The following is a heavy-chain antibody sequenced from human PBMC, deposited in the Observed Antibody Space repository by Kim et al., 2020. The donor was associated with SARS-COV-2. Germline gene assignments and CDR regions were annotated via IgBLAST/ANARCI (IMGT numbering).Heavy chain of an antibody. CDR1: GFTFSDYY. J-gene: IGHJ5*02. V-gene: IGHV3-11*04. D-gene: IGHD5-18*01. CDR3: ARVVQLWLRGENGLWFDP. Sequence: GGSLRLSCAASGFTFSDYYMSWIRQAPGKGLEWVSYISSSGSTIYYADSVKGRFTISRDNAKNSLYLQMNSLRAEDTAVYYCARVVQLWLRGENGLWFDPWGQGTLVTVSS. CDR2: ISSSGSTI.